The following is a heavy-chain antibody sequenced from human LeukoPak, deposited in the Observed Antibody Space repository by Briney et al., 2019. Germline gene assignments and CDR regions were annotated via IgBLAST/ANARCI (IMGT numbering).Heavy chain of an antibody. V-gene: IGHV3-66*01. CDR3: ARPLFLYSVYDRQRESYYYGMDV. Sequence: WGSLRLSCAASGFTVSGYYMSWVRQAPGKGLEWVGVIYSGGSTYYAASLKGRFTISRDNSKNTLYLQMNSLSAEDTAVYYCARPLFLYSVYDRQRESYYYGMDVWGQGTTVTVSS. CDR2: IYSGGST. J-gene: IGHJ6*02. D-gene: IGHD5/OR15-5a*01. CDR1: GFTVSGYY.